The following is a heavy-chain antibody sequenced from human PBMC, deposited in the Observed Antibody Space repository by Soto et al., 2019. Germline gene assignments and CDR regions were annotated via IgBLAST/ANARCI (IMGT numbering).Heavy chain of an antibody. D-gene: IGHD3-3*01. CDR3: ARGTYDFWSGYRYYYYYGMDV. CDR1: GGSVSSGSYY. CDR2: IYYSGST. V-gene: IGHV4-61*01. Sequence: SETLSLTCTVSGGSVSSGSYYWSWIRQPPGKGLEWIGYIYYSGSTNYNPSLKSRVTISVDTSKNQFSLKLSSVTAADTAVYYCARGTYDFWSGYRYYYYYGMDVWGQGTTVTVSS. J-gene: IGHJ6*02.